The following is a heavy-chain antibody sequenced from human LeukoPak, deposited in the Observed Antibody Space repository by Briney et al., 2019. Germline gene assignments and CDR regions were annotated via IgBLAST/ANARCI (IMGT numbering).Heavy chain of an antibody. CDR2: ISSSSSYI. V-gene: IGHV3-21*01. Sequence: GGSLRLSCAASGFTFSSYSMNWVRQAPGKGLEWVSSISSSSSYIYYADSVKGRFTISRDNAKNSLYLQMNSLRAEDTAVYYCARAVGFGDFDYWGQGTLVTVSS. D-gene: IGHD3-10*01. CDR1: GFTFSSYS. J-gene: IGHJ4*02. CDR3: ARAVGFGDFDY.